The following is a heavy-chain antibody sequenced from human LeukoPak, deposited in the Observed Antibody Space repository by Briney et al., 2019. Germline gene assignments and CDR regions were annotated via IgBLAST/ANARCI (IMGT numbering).Heavy chain of an antibody. CDR3: ARRPRERWTYFDY. V-gene: IGHV4-59*01. CDR1: GGSISSYY. D-gene: IGHD1-26*01. Sequence: NPSETLSLTCTVSGGSISSYYWSWIRQPPGKGLEWIGYIYYSGSTNYNPSLKSRVTISVDTSKNQFSLKLSSVTAADTAVYYCARRPRERWTYFDYWGQGTLVTVSS. CDR2: IYYSGST. J-gene: IGHJ4*02.